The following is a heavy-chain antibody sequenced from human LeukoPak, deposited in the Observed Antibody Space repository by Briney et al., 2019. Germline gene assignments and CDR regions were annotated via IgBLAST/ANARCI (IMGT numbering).Heavy chain of an antibody. Sequence: GASVKVSCKASGYTFTSYAIHWVRQAPGQRLEWMGWINAGSGNTKYSQKFQGRVTITRDTSASTAYMEVSSLRSEDTAVYYCARDGVWFGEPDFDYWGQGTLVTVPS. V-gene: IGHV1-3*01. CDR2: INAGSGNT. J-gene: IGHJ4*02. D-gene: IGHD3-10*01. CDR1: GYTFTSYA. CDR3: ARDGVWFGEPDFDY.